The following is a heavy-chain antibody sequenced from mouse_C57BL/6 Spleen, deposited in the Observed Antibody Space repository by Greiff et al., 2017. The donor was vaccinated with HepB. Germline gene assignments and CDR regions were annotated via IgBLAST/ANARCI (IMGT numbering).Heavy chain of an antibody. CDR3: ARRDGSSYPYWYFDV. CDR2: IDPSDSYT. V-gene: IGHV1-69*01. Sequence: VQLQQPGAELVMPGASVKLSCKASGYTFTSYWMHWVKQRPGQGLEWIGEIDPSDSYTNYNQKFKGKSTLTVDKSSSTAYMQLSSLTSEDSAVYYCARRDGSSYPYWYFDVWGTGTTVTVSS. D-gene: IGHD1-1*01. J-gene: IGHJ1*03. CDR1: GYTFTSYW.